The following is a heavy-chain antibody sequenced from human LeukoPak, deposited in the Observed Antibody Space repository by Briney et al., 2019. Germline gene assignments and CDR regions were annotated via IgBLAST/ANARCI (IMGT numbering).Heavy chain of an antibody. D-gene: IGHD3-9*01. V-gene: IGHV4-4*02. CDR2: INHSGST. CDR1: GGSISSSNW. CDR3: ARGNHYDILTGYYYGMDV. Sequence: SGTLSLTCTVSGGSISSSNWWSWIRQPPGKGLEWIGEINHSGSTNYNPSLKSRVTISVDTSKNQFSLKLSSVTAADTAVYYCARGNHYDILTGYYYGMDVWGQGTTVTVSS. J-gene: IGHJ6*02.